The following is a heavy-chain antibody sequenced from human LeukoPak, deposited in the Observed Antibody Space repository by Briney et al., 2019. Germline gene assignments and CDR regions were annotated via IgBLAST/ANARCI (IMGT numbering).Heavy chain of an antibody. Sequence: PSETLSLTCTVSGGSVTSYYWSWIRQPPGKGLEWIGYIYYTGSTNYNPSLKSRVTISVDTSKNQFSLRLSSVTAADTALYFCAYSSDYYYFDSWGQGALVTVSS. CDR1: GGSVTSYY. V-gene: IGHV4-59*02. CDR3: AYSSDYYYFDS. D-gene: IGHD3-22*01. J-gene: IGHJ4*02. CDR2: IYYTGST.